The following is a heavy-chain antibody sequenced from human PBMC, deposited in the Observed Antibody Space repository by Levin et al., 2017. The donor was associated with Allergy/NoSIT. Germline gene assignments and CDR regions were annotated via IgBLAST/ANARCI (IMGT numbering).Heavy chain of an antibody. J-gene: IGHJ6*02. CDR3: AREVRWSGYLRYYGMDV. D-gene: IGHD3-3*01. CDR1: GFTFSSYE. CDR2: ISSSGSTI. Sequence: PGGSLRLSCAASGFTFSSYEMNWVRQAPGKGLEWVSYISSSGSTIYYADSVKGRFTISRDNAKNSLYLQMNSLRAEDTAVYYCAREVRWSGYLRYYGMDVWGQGTTVTVSS. V-gene: IGHV3-48*03.